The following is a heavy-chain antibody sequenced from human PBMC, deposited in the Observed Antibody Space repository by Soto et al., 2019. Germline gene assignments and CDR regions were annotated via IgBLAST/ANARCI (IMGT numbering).Heavy chain of an antibody. Sequence: LVESLKISCKGSGYSFTSYWIGWVRQMPGKGLEWMGIIYPGDSDTRYSPSFQGQVTISADKSISTAYLQWSSLKASDTAMYYCARPIGGYSYGYLSPGYYYGMDVWGQGTTVNVSS. D-gene: IGHD5-18*01. CDR2: IYPGDSDT. CDR1: GYSFTSYW. CDR3: ARPIGGYSYGYLSPGYYYGMDV. V-gene: IGHV5-51*01. J-gene: IGHJ6*02.